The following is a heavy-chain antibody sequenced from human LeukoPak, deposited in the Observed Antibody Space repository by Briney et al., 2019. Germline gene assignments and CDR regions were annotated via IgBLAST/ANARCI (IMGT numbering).Heavy chain of an antibody. V-gene: IGHV4/OR15-8*01. CDR1: GVPIASHSW. Sequence: SETLSLTCAVSGVPIASHSWWSWVRQPPGKGLEWIGEICHSGGANYKPSLKSRVTMSVDTSNNHFSLKLTSVTAADTAVYFCAYNRDFALDNWGQGTLVTVSS. CDR3: AYNRDFALDN. J-gene: IGHJ4*02. D-gene: IGHD1-14*01. CDR2: ICHSGGA.